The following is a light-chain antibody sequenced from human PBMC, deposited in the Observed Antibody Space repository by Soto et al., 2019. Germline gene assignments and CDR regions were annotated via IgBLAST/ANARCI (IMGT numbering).Light chain of an antibody. CDR1: SSDVGAYNY. Sequence: QSALTQPASVTGSPGQSITISYTGTSSDVGAYNYVSWYQQHPGKAPKLIIYEVTNRPSGVSNRFSGSKSGNTASLTISGLQAEDEAEYYCSSYTSSSTLFGGGTKVTVL. V-gene: IGLV2-14*01. CDR2: EVT. CDR3: SSYTSSSTL. J-gene: IGLJ2*01.